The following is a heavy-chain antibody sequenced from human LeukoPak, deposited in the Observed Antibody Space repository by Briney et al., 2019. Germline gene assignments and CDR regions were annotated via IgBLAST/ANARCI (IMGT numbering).Heavy chain of an antibody. J-gene: IGHJ4*02. V-gene: IGHV3-30*02. D-gene: IGHD3-9*01. CDR2: IRYDGSNK. CDR3: AKGDRYDILTGYYIY. Sequence: GGSLRLSCAASGFTFSSYGMHWVRQGPGKGLEWVAFIRYDGSNKYYGDSVKGRFTISRDNSKNTLYLQMNSLRAEDTAVYYCAKGDRYDILTGYYIYWGQGTLVTVSS. CDR1: GFTFSSYG.